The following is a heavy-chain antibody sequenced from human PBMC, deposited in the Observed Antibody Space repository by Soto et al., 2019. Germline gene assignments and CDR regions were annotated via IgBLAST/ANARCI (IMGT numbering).Heavy chain of an antibody. J-gene: IGHJ4*02. CDR2: ISAYNGNT. CDR3: ARDVRSGWTDY. CDR1: GHTFTSYG. V-gene: IGHV1-18*01. D-gene: IGHD6-19*01. Sequence: ASVKVSCKSSGHTFTSYGISWVRQAPGQGLEWMGWISAYNGNTNYAQKLQGRVTMTTDTSTSTAYMELRSLRSDDTAVYYCARDVRSGWTDYWGQGTLVTVSS.